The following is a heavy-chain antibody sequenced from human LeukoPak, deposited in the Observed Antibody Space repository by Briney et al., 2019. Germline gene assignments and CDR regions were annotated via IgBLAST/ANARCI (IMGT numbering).Heavy chain of an antibody. J-gene: IGHJ4*02. CDR3: ACLIVVVITPGPTPDY. CDR1: GFTLSSYA. Sequence: GSLRLSCAASGFTLSSYAMSWVRQAPGKGLEWVAAISGSGGSTYYAASVKGRFTICRDNSKNTLYLQMNGLRAEDTAVYYCACLIVVVITPGPTPDYWGQGTLVTVSS. CDR2: ISGSGGST. V-gene: IGHV3-23*01. D-gene: IGHD3-22*01.